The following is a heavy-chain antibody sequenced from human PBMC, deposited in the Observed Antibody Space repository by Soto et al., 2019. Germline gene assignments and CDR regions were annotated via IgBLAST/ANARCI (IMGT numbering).Heavy chain of an antibody. D-gene: IGHD6-19*01. V-gene: IGHV3-11*01. J-gene: IGHJ3*02. Sequence: QVQLVESGGGLVKPGGSLRLSCAASGFTFGDYYMTWIRQAPGKGLEWISYISSGGGIIHYTDSVKGRFTISRDNAKNSLYLQMNSLRVGDAAVYYCARVGSLYSSGWSDAFDIWGKGTIVTVSS. CDR1: GFTFGDYY. CDR2: ISSGGGII. CDR3: ARVGSLYSSGWSDAFDI.